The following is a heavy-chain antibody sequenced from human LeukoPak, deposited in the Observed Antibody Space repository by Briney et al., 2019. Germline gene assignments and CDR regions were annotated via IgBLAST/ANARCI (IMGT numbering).Heavy chain of an antibody. Sequence: GSLRLSCAASGFTFSNAWMSWVRQAPGKGLEWVGRIKSKTDGGTTDYAAPVKGRFTISRDDLKNTLYLQMNSLKTEDTAVYYCTTGTDAPGPFDYWGQGTLVTVSS. V-gene: IGHV3-15*01. CDR2: IKSKTDGGTT. D-gene: IGHD2-2*01. CDR3: TTGTDAPGPFDY. CDR1: GFTFSNAW. J-gene: IGHJ4*02.